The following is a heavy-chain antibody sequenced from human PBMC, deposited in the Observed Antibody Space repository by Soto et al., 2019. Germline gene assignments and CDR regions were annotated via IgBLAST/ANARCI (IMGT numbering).Heavy chain of an antibody. D-gene: IGHD2-15*01. CDR3: PGVPGRGLSHYYGMAV. V-gene: IGHV4-30-2*01. J-gene: IGHJ6*04. CDR1: GGSISSGGYS. CDR2: IYHSGST. Sequence: QLQLQESGSGLVKPSQTLSLTCAVSGGSISSGGYSWSWIRQPPGKGLEWIGYIYHSGSTYYNPSLRGRATIPVEGSKNHFPRRLGLVTAADRAVYYGPGVPGRGLSHYYGMAVWGKGPTVPASS.